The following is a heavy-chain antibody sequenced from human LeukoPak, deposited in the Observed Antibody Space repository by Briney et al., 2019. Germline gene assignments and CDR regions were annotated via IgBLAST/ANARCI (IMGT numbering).Heavy chain of an antibody. CDR2: VYYTGST. CDR3: ARHFAYSSSSYFDC. J-gene: IGHJ4*02. CDR1: GGSVNTYY. D-gene: IGHD6-6*01. V-gene: IGHV4-59*08. Sequence: PSGTLSLTCSVSGGSVNTYYWSWIRQPPGKGLEWIGYVYYTGSTNYNPSLESRVTIFEDKSKNQFSLRLSSVTVADTAVYYCARHFAYSSSSYFDCWGQGNLVTVSS.